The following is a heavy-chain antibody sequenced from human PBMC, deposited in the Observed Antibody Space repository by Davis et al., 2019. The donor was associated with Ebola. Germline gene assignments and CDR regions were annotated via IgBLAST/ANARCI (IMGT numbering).Heavy chain of an antibody. V-gene: IGHV1-69*10. CDR2: IIPIFGIA. Sequence: SVKVSCKASGGTFSSYAISWVRQAPGQGLEWMGGIIPIFGIANYAQKFQGRVTITADKSTSTAYMELSSLRSEDTAVYYCARDKDIVVVPAAKDGKYYYYGMDVWGQGTTVTVSS. D-gene: IGHD2-2*01. J-gene: IGHJ6*02. CDR1: GGTFSSYA. CDR3: ARDKDIVVVPAAKDGKYYYYGMDV.